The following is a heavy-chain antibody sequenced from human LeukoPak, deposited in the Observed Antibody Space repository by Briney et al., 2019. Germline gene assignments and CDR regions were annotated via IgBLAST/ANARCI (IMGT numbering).Heavy chain of an antibody. J-gene: IGHJ4*02. Sequence: GSLRLSCAASGFTYSSYNMNWVRQAPGKGLEWVSSISSNSYIYYADSVKGRFTISRDNAKNSLYLQMNSLRAEDTAVYYCARGSPYYYDSSGYYQAYDYWGQGTLVTVSS. CDR3: ARGSPYYYDSSGYYQAYDY. V-gene: IGHV3-21*01. CDR1: GFTYSSYN. D-gene: IGHD3-22*01. CDR2: ISSNSYI.